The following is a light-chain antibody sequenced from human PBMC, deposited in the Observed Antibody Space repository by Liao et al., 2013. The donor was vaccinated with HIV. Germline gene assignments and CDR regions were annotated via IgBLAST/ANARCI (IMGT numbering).Light chain of an antibody. Sequence: SYDLTQPPSVSVSPGQTATITCSGHNLENKYASWYQQKPGQSPVLVMYHDTERPSGIPERFSGSNSGNTATLTISGTQAMDEADYYCQAWDSNEVIFGGGTKLSVL. J-gene: IGLJ2*01. CDR3: QAWDSNEVI. CDR2: HDT. V-gene: IGLV3-1*01. CDR1: NLENKY.